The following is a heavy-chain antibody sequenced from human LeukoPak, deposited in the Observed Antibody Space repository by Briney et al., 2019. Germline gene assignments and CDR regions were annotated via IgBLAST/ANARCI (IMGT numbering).Heavy chain of an antibody. Sequence: SVKVSCKASGGTFSSYAISWVRQAPGQGFEWMGGIIPIFGTANYAQKFQGRVTITAGESTSTAYMELSSLRSEDTAVYYCASLVDCSGGSCTDYYYMDVWGKGTTVTVSS. J-gene: IGHJ6*03. CDR3: ASLVDCSGGSCTDYYYMDV. V-gene: IGHV1-69*13. CDR1: GGTFSSYA. D-gene: IGHD2-15*01. CDR2: IIPIFGTA.